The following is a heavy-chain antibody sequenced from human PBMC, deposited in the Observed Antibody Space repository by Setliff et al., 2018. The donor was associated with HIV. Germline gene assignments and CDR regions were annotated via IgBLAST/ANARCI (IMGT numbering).Heavy chain of an antibody. J-gene: IGHJ5*02. D-gene: IGHD3-10*01. CDR1: GGTFSSYA. CDR3: ARQNRYYYGSGSFHNWFDP. Sequence: SVKISCNASGGTFSSYAIIWVLQAPGQGLEWMGGIIPILGIPNYAQKCQGRVTIPADKSTRTAYMERSSLRSEDTAVYYCARQNRYYYGSGSFHNWFDPWGQGTLVTVSS. V-gene: IGHV1-69*10. CDR2: IIPILGIP.